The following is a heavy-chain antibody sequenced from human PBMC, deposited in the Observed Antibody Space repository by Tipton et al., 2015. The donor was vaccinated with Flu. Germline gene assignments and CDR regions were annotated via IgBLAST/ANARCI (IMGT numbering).Heavy chain of an antibody. J-gene: IGHJ2*01. Sequence: VQLVQSGAEAKQPGESLKITCEGFGDSFSTYWIAWVRQMPGKGLEWMGIIYPDDSDTKYSPSFQGQVTISADKSTNTAFLQWSSLKASDTATYYCVRHPYCSDAVCPPGYWYFDLWGRGTLVTVSS. CDR3: VRHPYCSDAVCPPGYWYFDL. V-gene: IGHV5-51*01. CDR2: IYPDDSDT. CDR1: GDSFSTYW. D-gene: IGHD2-8*01.